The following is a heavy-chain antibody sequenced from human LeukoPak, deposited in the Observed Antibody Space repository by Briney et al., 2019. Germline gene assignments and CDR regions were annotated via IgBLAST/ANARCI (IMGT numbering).Heavy chain of an antibody. V-gene: IGHV3-53*01. CDR1: GFTVSSNY. Sequence: GGSLRLSCAASGFTVSSNYMSWVRQAPGKGLEWVSVIYSGGSTYYADSVKGRFTISRDNSKNTLYLQMNSLRAEDTAVYYCARLEMATTREDAFDIWGQGTMVTVSS. CDR2: IYSGGST. J-gene: IGHJ3*02. D-gene: IGHD5-24*01. CDR3: ARLEMATTREDAFDI.